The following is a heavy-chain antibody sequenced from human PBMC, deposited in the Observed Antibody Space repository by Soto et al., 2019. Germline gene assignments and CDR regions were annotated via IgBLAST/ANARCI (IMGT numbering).Heavy chain of an antibody. V-gene: IGHV6-1*01. CDR3: VRLVGNSWLDS. D-gene: IGHD2-2*01. Sequence: SQTLSLTCAISGDSVSSSSVTWNWIRQSPSRGLEWLGRTYYRSKWYNDYAESVKSRITINPDKSKNQFSLHLNSVTPEDTAVYYCVRLVGNSWLDSWGQGTLVTVSS. CDR2: TYYRSKWYN. J-gene: IGHJ5*01. CDR1: GDSVSSSSVT.